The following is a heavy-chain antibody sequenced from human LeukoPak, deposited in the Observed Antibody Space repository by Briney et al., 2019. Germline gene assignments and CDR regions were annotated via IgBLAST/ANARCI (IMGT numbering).Heavy chain of an antibody. J-gene: IGHJ3*02. V-gene: IGHV4-59*02. CDR3: ARVRLSGSYLDAFDI. Sequence: SETLSLTCTVSGGSVSSYYWNWIRQPPGKGLEWIEYIYYSGSTNYNPSLKSRVTISVDTSKNQFSLKLNSTTTADTAVYYCARVRLSGSYLDAFDIWGQGTMVTVSS. CDR1: GGSVSSYY. D-gene: IGHD1-26*01. CDR2: IYYSGST.